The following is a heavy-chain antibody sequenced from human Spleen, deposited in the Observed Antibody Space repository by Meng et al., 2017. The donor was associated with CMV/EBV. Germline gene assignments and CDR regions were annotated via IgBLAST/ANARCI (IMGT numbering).Heavy chain of an antibody. Sequence: GSLRLSCTVSGGSISSSSYYWGWIRQPPGKGLEWIGSIYYSGSTYYNPSLKSRVTISVDTSKNQFSLKLSSVTAADTAVYYCAREDSRRGYFDYWGQGTLVTVSS. CDR2: IYYSGST. D-gene: IGHD6-13*01. CDR3: AREDSRRGYFDY. CDR1: GGSISSSSYY. J-gene: IGHJ4*02. V-gene: IGHV4-39*07.